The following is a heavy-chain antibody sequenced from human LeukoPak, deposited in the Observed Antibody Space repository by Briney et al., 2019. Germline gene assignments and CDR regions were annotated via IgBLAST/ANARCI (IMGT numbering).Heavy chain of an antibody. D-gene: IGHD3-22*01. CDR1: GCTFSSYA. Sequence: GGSLRLSCAASGCTFSSYAMSWVRQAPGKGLEWVSAISGSGGSTYYADSVKGPFTISRDNYKNTMYMQLKSLRAEHTAIYYCAKDRGRYYYDSSGYSEMVNWGQGTLVTVSS. J-gene: IGHJ4*02. CDR2: ISGSGGST. V-gene: IGHV3-23*01. CDR3: AKDRGRYYYDSSGYSEMVN.